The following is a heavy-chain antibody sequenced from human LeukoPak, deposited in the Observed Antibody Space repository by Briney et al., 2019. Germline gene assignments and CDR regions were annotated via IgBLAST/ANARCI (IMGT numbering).Heavy chain of an antibody. CDR3: ARGQSGWAARPFDY. CDR2: IYHSGST. J-gene: IGHJ4*02. V-gene: IGHV4-4*02. D-gene: IGHD6-6*01. Sequence: SGTLSLTCAVSGGSISSSNWWSWVRQPPGKGLEWIGEIYHSGSTNYNPSLKSRVTISVDTSKNQFSLKLSSVTAADTAVYYCARGQSGWAARPFDYWGQGTLVTVSS. CDR1: GGSISSSNW.